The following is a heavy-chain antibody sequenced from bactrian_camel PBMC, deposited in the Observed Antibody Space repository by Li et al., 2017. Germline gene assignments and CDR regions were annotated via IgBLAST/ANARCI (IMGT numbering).Heavy chain of an antibody. V-gene: IGHV3S53*01. CDR2: ITTAGSP. CDR3: AAHPRNGYCSLRPADFVY. J-gene: IGHJ6*01. CDR1: GYTYSSNC. Sequence: HVQLVESGGGSVEAGGSLRLSCDASGYTYSSNCMGWFRQAPGQEREGVASITTAGSPYIADSVKGRFTISEDNAKNTLYLQMNSLEPEDTAMYYCAAHPRNGYCSLRPADFVYWGQ. D-gene: IGHD3*01.